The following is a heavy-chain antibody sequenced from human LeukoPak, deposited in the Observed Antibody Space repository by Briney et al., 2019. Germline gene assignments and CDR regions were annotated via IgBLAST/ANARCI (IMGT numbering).Heavy chain of an antibody. CDR3: ARGGLRNWNFDL. CDR1: GFTFSSYW. D-gene: IGHD5-12*01. V-gene: IGHV3-74*01. CDR2: LNSDGTNT. Sequence: GGSLRLSCAASGFTFSSYWMHWVRQAPGKGLVWVSRLNSDGTNTYHADSVKGRVTISRDNAKNTVYLEMNSLRAEDTAVYYCARGGLRNWNFDLWGRGTLVTVSS. J-gene: IGHJ2*01.